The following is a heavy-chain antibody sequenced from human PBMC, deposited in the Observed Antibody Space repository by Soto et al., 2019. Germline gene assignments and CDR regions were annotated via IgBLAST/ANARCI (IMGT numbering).Heavy chain of an antibody. V-gene: IGHV1-18*01. CDR1: GYTFTSYG. CDR2: ISAYNGNT. CDR3: ARERPPIYGSGPNWFDP. Sequence: ASVKVSCKASGYTFTSYGISWVRQAPGQGLEWMGWISAYNGNTNYVQKLQGRVTMTTDTSTSTAYMELRSLRSDDTAVYYCARERPPIYGSGPNWFDPWGQGTLVTVSS. D-gene: IGHD3-10*01. J-gene: IGHJ5*02.